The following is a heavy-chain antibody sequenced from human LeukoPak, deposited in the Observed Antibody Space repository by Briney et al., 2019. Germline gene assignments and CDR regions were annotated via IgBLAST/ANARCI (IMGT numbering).Heavy chain of an antibody. CDR1: GGSISSSNW. V-gene: IGHV4-4*02. CDR3: ASGNDYVWGSYRSRQLDY. CDR2: IYHSGST. D-gene: IGHD3-16*02. Sequence: SETLSLTCAVSGGSISSSNWWSWVRQPPGKGLEWIGEIYHSGSTNYNPSLKSRVTISVDKSKNQFSLKLSSVTAADTAVYYCASGNDYVWGSYRSRQLDYWGQETLVTVSS. J-gene: IGHJ4*02.